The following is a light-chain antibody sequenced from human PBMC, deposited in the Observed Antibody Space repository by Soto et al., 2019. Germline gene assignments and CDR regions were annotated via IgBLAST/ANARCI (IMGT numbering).Light chain of an antibody. Sequence: EIVMTQSPATLSVSPGERATLSCRASQSVSSNLAWYQQKPGQAPRLLIYDASNRAAGIPARFSGSGSGTDFTLTISSLEPADFAVYYCQQRSRWPPLTFGQGTRLEIK. V-gene: IGKV3-11*01. CDR2: DAS. J-gene: IGKJ5*01. CDR3: QQRSRWPPLT. CDR1: QSVSSN.